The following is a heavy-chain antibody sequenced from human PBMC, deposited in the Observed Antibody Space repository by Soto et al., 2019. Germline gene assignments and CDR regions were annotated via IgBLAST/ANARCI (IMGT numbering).Heavy chain of an antibody. D-gene: IGHD6-19*01. J-gene: IGHJ4*02. Sequence: GGSLRLSCAASGFTFSSYWMGWVRQSPGKGLEWVANIKEDGSEKYYVDSVKGRFTISRDNAENSLYLQMNSLRAEDTAVFYCARRQGYDSALFDYWGQGTLVTVSS. CDR1: GFTFSSYW. CDR3: ARRQGYDSALFDY. CDR2: IKEDGSEK. V-gene: IGHV3-7*01.